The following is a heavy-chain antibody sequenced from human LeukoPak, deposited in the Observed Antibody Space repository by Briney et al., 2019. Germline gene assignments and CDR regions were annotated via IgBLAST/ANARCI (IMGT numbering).Heavy chain of an antibody. D-gene: IGHD6-19*01. CDR3: AKDIQWLVPGYFDY. CDR2: ISASGDNT. CDR1: GFTFSSYA. J-gene: IGHJ4*02. Sequence: GGSLRLSCAASGFTFSSYAMSWVRQAPGKRLEWVSAISASGDNTYYADSVKGRFTISRDNSKNTLYMQMNSLRAEDTAVYYCAKDIQWLVPGYFDYWGQGTLVTVSS. V-gene: IGHV3-23*01.